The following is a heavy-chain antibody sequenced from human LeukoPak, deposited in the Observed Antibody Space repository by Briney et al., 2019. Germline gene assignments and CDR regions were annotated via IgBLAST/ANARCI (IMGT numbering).Heavy chain of an antibody. CDR2: IIPIFATA. V-gene: IGHV1-69*13. CDR1: GGTFSSYA. D-gene: IGHD3-22*01. J-gene: IGHJ4*02. CDR3: ACDYYDDRYYYDSSGYYYTRRFDY. Sequence: ASVKVSCKASGGTFSSYAISWVRQAPGQGLEWMGGIIPIFATANYAQKFQGRVTITADESTSTAYMELSSLRSEDTAVYYCACDYYDDRYYYDSSGYYYTRRFDYWGQGTLVTVSS.